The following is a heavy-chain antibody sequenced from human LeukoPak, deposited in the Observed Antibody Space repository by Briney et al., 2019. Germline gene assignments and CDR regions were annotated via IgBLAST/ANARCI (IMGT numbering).Heavy chain of an antibody. CDR1: GGSISSGGYY. Sequence: PSQTLSLTCTVSGGSISSGGYYWSWIRQHPGKGLEWIGYIYYSGSTCYNPSLKSRVTISVDTSKNQFSLKLSSVTAADTAVYYCATSQTRVGAADSWGQGTLVTVSS. CDR3: ATSQTRVGAADS. CDR2: IYYSGST. D-gene: IGHD1-26*01. J-gene: IGHJ4*02. V-gene: IGHV4-31*03.